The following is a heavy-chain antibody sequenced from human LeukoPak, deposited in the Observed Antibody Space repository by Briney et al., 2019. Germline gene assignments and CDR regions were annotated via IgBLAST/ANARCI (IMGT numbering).Heavy chain of an antibody. CDR3: ARASQWRAKSRPDK. Sequence: GGSLRLSCAASGFTFSSYAMHWVRQAPGKGLEWVAVISYDGSNKYYADSVRGRFTISRDNSKNTLYLQMNSLRAEDTAVYYCARASQWRAKSRPDKWGQGTLVTVSS. J-gene: IGHJ4*02. V-gene: IGHV3-30-3*01. D-gene: IGHD6-19*01. CDR2: ISYDGSNK. CDR1: GFTFSSYA.